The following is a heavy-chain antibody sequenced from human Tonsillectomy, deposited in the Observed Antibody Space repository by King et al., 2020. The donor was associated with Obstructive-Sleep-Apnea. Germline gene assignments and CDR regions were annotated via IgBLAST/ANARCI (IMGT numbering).Heavy chain of an antibody. CDR1: GFIFSNYW. J-gene: IGHJ4*02. CDR2: INQDGSEK. CDR3: ARGDNSAPGVDY. D-gene: IGHD3-22*01. Sequence: VQLVESGGGLVQPGGSLRLSCAASGFIFSNYWKNWVRQSEGKGLEWVANINQDGSEKKYVESVKGRFTISRDNAKNSLYLEMNGLRDDDTAVYYCARGDNSAPGVDYWGQGTLVSVSS. V-gene: IGHV3-7*03.